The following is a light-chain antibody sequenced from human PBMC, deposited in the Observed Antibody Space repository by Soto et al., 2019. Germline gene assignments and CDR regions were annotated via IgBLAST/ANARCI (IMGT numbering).Light chain of an antibody. J-gene: IGKJ1*01. Sequence: DIQMTQSTSTLSGSVGDRVTITCRASQTISSWLAWYQQKPGKAPKLLIYKASTLKSGVPSRFSGSGSGTEFTLTISSLQPDDFATYYCQQYNIYSEAFGQGTKVDI. V-gene: IGKV1-5*03. CDR1: QTISSW. CDR2: KAS. CDR3: QQYNIYSEA.